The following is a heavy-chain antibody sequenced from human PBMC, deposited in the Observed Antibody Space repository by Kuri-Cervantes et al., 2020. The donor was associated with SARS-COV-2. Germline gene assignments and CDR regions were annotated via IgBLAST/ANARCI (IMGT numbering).Heavy chain of an antibody. CDR1: GGSFSGYY. J-gene: IGHJ4*02. CDR2: INHSGST. Sequence: SETLSLTCAVYGGSFSGYYWSWIRQPPGKGLEWNGEINHSGSTNYNPSLKSRVTISVDTSKNQFSLKLSSVTAAETAVYYCARKVEMATISHWGQGTLVTVSS. CDR3: ARKVEMATISH. D-gene: IGHD5-24*01. V-gene: IGHV4-34*01.